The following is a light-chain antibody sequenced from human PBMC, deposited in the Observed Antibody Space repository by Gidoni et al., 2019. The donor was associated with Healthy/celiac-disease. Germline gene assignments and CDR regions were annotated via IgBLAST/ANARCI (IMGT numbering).Light chain of an antibody. V-gene: IGLV1-40*01. CDR1: SSNIGAGYD. Sequence: QSVLTQPPSVSGAPGQRVTISCTGSSSNIGAGYDVHWYHQLPGTAPKLLIYGNINRPSGVPDRFSGSKSGTSASLAITGLQAEDEVDYYCQSYDSSLSAWVFGTGTKVTVL. CDR3: QSYDSSLSAWV. CDR2: GNI. J-gene: IGLJ1*01.